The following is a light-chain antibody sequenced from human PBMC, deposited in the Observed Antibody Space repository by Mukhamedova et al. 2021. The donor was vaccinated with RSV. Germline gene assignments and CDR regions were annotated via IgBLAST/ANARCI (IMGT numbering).Light chain of an antibody. V-gene: IGKV1-5*03. J-gene: IGKJ2*01. CDR2: KTS. CDR3: QQFKSLLFT. Sequence: WYQRRVHGKAPKVLIYKTSLLENGVPPRFSGSGTGTEFTLSISDVQPEDSATYYCQQFKSLLFTFGQGTKLEIK.